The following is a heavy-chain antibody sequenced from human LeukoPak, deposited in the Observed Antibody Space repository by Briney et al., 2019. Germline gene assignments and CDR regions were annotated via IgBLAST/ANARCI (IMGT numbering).Heavy chain of an antibody. CDR1: GFTFSSYS. CDR2: ISSSSSYI. D-gene: IGHD1-7*01. V-gene: IGHV3-21*01. Sequence: GGSLRLSCAASGFTFSSYSMNWVRQAPGKGLEWVSSISSSSSYIYYADSVKGRFTISRDNAKNSLYLQMNSLRAEDTAVYYCARGGPFTGTLHIADCWDQGTLVTVTS. J-gene: IGHJ4*02. CDR3: ARGGPFTGTLHIADC.